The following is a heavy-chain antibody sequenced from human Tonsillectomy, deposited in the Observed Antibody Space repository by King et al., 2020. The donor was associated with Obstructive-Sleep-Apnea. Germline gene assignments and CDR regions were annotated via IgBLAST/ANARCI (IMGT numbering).Heavy chain of an antibody. V-gene: IGHV4-39*01. J-gene: IGHJ6*02. CDR1: GGSISSSSYY. CDR3: ARQGGERYFDWLPGYYGMDV. Sequence: MQLQESGPGLVKPSETLSLTCTVSGGSISSSSYYWGWIRQPPGKGLEWIGSIYYSGSTYYNPSLKIRVTISVDTSKNQFSLKLRSVTAADTAVYYCARQGGERYFDWLPGYYGMDVWGQGTTVTVSS. D-gene: IGHD3-9*01. CDR2: IYYSGST.